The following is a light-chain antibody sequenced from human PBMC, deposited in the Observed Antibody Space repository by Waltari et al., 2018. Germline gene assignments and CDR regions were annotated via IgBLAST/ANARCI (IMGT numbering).Light chain of an antibody. J-gene: IGKJ3*01. CDR3: QQFINYPLT. Sequence: AIQLTQSPSSLSASVGHRITITCRASQDIASALAWYVQKPGKAPQLLIYDASTLESGVPSRFSGSGSGTDFTLSISGLQPEDFATYYCQQFINYPLTFGPGTKLEIK. CDR2: DAS. V-gene: IGKV1D-13*01. CDR1: QDIASA.